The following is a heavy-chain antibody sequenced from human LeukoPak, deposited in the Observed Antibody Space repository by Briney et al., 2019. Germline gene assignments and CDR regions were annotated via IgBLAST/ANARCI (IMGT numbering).Heavy chain of an antibody. D-gene: IGHD6-13*01. J-gene: IGHJ5*02. CDR2: ISSSGSTI. V-gene: IGHV3-11*01. CDR3: ARDRSSSSWYRWFDP. Sequence: PGGSLRLSCAASGFTLSDYYMSWIRQAPGKGLEWVSYISSSGSTIYYADSVKGRFTISRDNAKNSLYLQMNSLRAEDTAVYYCARDRSSSSWYRWFDPWGQGTLVTVSS. CDR1: GFTLSDYY.